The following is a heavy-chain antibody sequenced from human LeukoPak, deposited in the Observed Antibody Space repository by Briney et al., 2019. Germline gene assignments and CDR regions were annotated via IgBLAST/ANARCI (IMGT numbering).Heavy chain of an antibody. CDR1: GFTFNKYT. CDR3: AKGPYSYGFYSYYYMDV. CDR2: ISTSSSYI. Sequence: NAGGSLRLSCAASGFTFNKYTMNWVRQAPGKGLEWVSSISTSSSYIYYADSVKGRFTISRDNSKNTLYLQMNSLRAEDTAVYYCAKGPYSYGFYSYYYMDVWGKGTTVTISS. V-gene: IGHV3-21*01. D-gene: IGHD5-18*01. J-gene: IGHJ6*03.